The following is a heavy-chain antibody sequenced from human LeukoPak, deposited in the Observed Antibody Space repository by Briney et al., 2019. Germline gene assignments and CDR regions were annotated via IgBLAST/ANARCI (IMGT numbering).Heavy chain of an antibody. CDR2: IYYSGST. CDR1: GDSLSNSIYY. V-gene: IGHV4-39*07. J-gene: IGHJ4*02. D-gene: IGHD5-12*01. Sequence: SETLSLTCSVSGDSLSNSIYYWGWIRQPPGKGLEWIGTIYYSGSTFYNPPLKSRVTISVDTSKNQFSLKLSSVTAADTAVYYCVSGYDYIGFDYWGQGTLVTVSS. CDR3: VSGYDYIGFDY.